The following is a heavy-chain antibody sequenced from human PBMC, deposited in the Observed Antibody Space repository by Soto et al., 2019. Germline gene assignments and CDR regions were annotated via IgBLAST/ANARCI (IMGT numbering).Heavy chain of an antibody. CDR1: GYTFTSYG. V-gene: IGHV1-18*01. J-gene: IGHJ4*02. Sequence: QVQLVQSGAEVRKPGASVKVSCKASGYTFTSYGLTWVRQAPGQGLEWMGWISAHNGNTNYAQKLQGRVTMTTDTRXSTAYMELRSLRPDDTAVYYCASSREGGSGRYFDYWGQGTLVTVSS. CDR3: ASSREGGSGRYFDY. CDR2: ISAHNGNT. D-gene: IGHD1-26*01.